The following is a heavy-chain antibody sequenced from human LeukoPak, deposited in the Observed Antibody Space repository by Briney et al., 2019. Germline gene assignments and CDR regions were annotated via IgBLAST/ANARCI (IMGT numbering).Heavy chain of an antibody. CDR3: AREGFLTMSQINWFDP. CDR1: GFTFSSYW. CDR2: IKQDGSEK. D-gene: IGHD3-10*02. V-gene: IGHV3-7*01. Sequence: GGSLRLSCAASGFTFSSYWMRWVRQAPGKGLEWVANIKQDGSEKYYVDSVKGRFTISRDNAKNSLYLQMNSLRAEDTAVYYCAREGFLTMSQINWFDPWGQGTLVTVSS. J-gene: IGHJ5*02.